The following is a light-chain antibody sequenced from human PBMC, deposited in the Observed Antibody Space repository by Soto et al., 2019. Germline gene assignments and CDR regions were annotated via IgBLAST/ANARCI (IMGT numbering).Light chain of an antibody. V-gene: IGKV3-20*01. CDR3: QQYGSSPWT. CDR1: QSVSSSY. Sequence: IVLTQSPGTPSLSPGERATLSCRASQSVSSSYLAWYQQKPGQAPRLLIYGASSRATGIPDRFSGSGSGTDFTLTISRLEPEDFAVYYCQQYGSSPWTFGQGTKVDI. J-gene: IGKJ1*01. CDR2: GAS.